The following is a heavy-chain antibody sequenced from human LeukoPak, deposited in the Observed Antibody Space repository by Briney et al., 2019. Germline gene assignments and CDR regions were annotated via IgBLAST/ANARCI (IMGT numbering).Heavy chain of an antibody. CDR2: IYHSGSN. CDR1: GGSISSGGYN. CDR3: ARASCGDAVDF. J-gene: IGHJ3*01. V-gene: IGHV4-30-2*01. D-gene: IGHD2-21*01. Sequence: SETLPLTCTVSGGSISSGGYNWGWIRQPPGKGLEWIGYIYHSGSNYYNPSLKSRVTISVDRSKNQFSLKLSSVTAADTAVYYCARASCGDAVDFWGQGTMVTVSS.